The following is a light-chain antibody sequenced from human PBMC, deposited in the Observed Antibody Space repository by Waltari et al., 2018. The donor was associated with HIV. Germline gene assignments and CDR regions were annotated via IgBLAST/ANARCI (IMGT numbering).Light chain of an antibody. Sequence: EIVLTQSPATLSVFPGERATLSCRASQSVSTKLAWYRQKPGQSPRLLIYGASTRATGIPARFTGSGSGTDFTLTISSLQSEDFAVYYCQQYADWPPLTFGGGTKVEIK. V-gene: IGKV3-15*01. CDR3: QQYADWPPLT. J-gene: IGKJ4*01. CDR2: GAS. CDR1: QSVSTK.